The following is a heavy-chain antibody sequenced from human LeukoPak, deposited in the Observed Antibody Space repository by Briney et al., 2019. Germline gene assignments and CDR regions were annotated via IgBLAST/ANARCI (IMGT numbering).Heavy chain of an antibody. CDR3: ARDLWIELWGYYFDY. CDR2: VSYDGNNK. D-gene: IGHD5-18*01. J-gene: IGHJ4*02. Sequence: GGSLRLSCTASGFTFSNYAIHWVRQAPGKGLEWVAIVSYDGNNKDYADSVRGRFTLSRDNSKNSLFLQMDSLRDEDTAVYYCARDLWIELWGYYFDYWGQGTLVTVSS. CDR1: GFTFSNYA. V-gene: IGHV3-30*04.